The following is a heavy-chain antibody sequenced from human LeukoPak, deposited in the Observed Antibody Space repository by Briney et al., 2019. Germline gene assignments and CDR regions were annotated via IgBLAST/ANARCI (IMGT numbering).Heavy chain of an antibody. V-gene: IGHV3-48*01. CDR1: GFTFSSYA. D-gene: IGHD6-13*01. CDR3: ARVGTAAAHDY. CDR2: ISSSSSTI. J-gene: IGHJ4*02. Sequence: GGSLRLSCAASGFTFSSYAMSWVRQAPGKGLEWVSYISSSSSTIYYADSVKGRFTISRDNAKNSLYLQMNSLRAEDTAVYYCARVGTAAAHDYWGQGTLVTVSS.